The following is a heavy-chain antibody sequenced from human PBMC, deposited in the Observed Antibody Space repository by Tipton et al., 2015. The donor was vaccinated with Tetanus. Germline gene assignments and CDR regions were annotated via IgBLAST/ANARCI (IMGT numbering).Heavy chain of an antibody. CDR3: ARVQLSSSFLKYNWWDP. CDR1: GASISPYY. D-gene: IGHD3-3*02. Sequence: QLVQSGPEVKPSETLSLTCAVPGASISPYYWSWIRQPPGKGLEWIGSIHDSGTTNYNPSLKSRLTMSVDTSNNLFSLKLTSVTAADTAVYYCARVQLSSSFLKYNWWDPWGQGTLVTVAS. CDR2: IHDSGTT. V-gene: IGHV4-59*01. J-gene: IGHJ5*02.